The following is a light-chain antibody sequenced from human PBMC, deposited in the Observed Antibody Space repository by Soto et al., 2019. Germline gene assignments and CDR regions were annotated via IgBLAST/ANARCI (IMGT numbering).Light chain of an antibody. Sequence: IQLTQSPSSLSASVGDRVNITCRASQGISSSLTWYQQQPGKAPKLLIYAASTLQSGVPSRFSGSGSGTDFTLTISSLQPEDFATYYCQQLNSFPLSFGGGTKVEIK. CDR1: QGISSS. J-gene: IGKJ4*01. CDR2: AAS. CDR3: QQLNSFPLS. V-gene: IGKV1-9*01.